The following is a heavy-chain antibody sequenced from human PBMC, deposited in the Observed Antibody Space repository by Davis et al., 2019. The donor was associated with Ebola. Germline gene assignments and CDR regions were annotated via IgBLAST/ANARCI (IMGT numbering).Heavy chain of an antibody. Sequence: AASVKVSCKASGYRFTTYGMHWVRQAPGQGLEWMGRIIPFLGVTNYAQKFQGRVSITADKSPTTAYLELSSLTSEDTAVYYCARMSVEMAVDYWGQGTLVTVSS. V-gene: IGHV1-69*04. CDR3: ARMSVEMAVDY. CDR2: IIPFLGVT. CDR1: GYRFTTYG. J-gene: IGHJ4*02. D-gene: IGHD5-24*01.